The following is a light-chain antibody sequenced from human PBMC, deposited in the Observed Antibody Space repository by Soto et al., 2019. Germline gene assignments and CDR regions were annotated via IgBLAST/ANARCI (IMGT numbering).Light chain of an antibody. Sequence: DVVMTQSPLSLPVTLGQPASISCRSSQSLVYSDGNTYLNWFQQRPGQSPRRLIYKVSNRDSGVPHRFSGSGSGDDSTLRISRVEADDVGVYYCMQRRHWPKIFGAGTKVDIK. CDR3: MQRRHWPKI. CDR1: QSLVYSDGNTY. V-gene: IGKV2-30*01. J-gene: IGKJ3*01. CDR2: KVS.